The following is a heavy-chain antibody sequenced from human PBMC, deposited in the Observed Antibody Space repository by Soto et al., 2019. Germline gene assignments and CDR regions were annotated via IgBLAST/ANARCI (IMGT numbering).Heavy chain of an antibody. Sequence: GGSLRLSCAASGFTFSSYSMNWVRQAPGKGLEWVSSISSSSSYIYYADSVKGRFTISRDNAKNSLYLQMNSPRAEDTAVYYCARDIVVVPAADGIDYWGQGTLVTVSS. CDR2: ISSSSSYI. J-gene: IGHJ4*02. D-gene: IGHD2-2*01. V-gene: IGHV3-21*01. CDR1: GFTFSSYS. CDR3: ARDIVVVPAADGIDY.